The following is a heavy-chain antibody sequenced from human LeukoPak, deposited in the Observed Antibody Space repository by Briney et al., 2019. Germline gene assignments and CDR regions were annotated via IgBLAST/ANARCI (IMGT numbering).Heavy chain of an antibody. D-gene: IGHD1-26*01. J-gene: IGHJ3*02. Sequence: PGGSLRLSCAASGFTFSSYSMNWVRQAPGKGLEWVSSISSSSSYIYYADSVKGRFTISRDNAKNSLYLQMNSLRAEDTAVYYCATCGWELPNPFHAFDIWGQGTMVTVSS. CDR3: ATCGWELPNPFHAFDI. CDR1: GFTFSSYS. V-gene: IGHV3-21*01. CDR2: ISSSSSYI.